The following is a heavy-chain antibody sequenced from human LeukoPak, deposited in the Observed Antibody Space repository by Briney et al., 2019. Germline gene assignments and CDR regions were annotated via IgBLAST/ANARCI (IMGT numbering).Heavy chain of an antibody. Sequence: GGSLRLSCAASGFTFSSYNMNWVRQAPGKGLEWVSSISSSSSYICYADSLKGRFTISRDNAKNSLFLQMNSLRAEDTAVYYCARNLNSWFDPWGQGTLVTVSS. D-gene: IGHD3-9*01. J-gene: IGHJ5*02. CDR2: ISSSSSYI. CDR1: GFTFSSYN. V-gene: IGHV3-21*01. CDR3: ARNLNSWFDP.